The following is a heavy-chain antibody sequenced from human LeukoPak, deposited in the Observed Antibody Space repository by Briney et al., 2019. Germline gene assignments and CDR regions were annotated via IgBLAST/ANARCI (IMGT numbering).Heavy chain of an antibody. D-gene: IGHD1-26*01. Sequence: ASVKVSCKASGYTFTGYYMHWVRQAPGQGLEWMGWINPNSGGTNYAQKFQGGVTMTRDTSISTAYMELSRLRSDDTAVYYCARAAGSYEKLYYFDYWGQGTLVTVSS. CDR3: ARAAGSYEKLYYFDY. CDR2: INPNSGGT. CDR1: GYTFTGYY. V-gene: IGHV1-2*02. J-gene: IGHJ4*02.